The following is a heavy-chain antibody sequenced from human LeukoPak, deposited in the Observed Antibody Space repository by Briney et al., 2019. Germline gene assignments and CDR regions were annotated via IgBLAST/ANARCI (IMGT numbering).Heavy chain of an antibody. Sequence: LSETLSLTCTVSGGSISSSSYYWGWIRQPPGKGLEGIWSIYHSGSTYYNPSLKSRVTISVDTSKNQFSLKLSSVTAADTAVYYCARDGAHKNHYYSYYYMDVWGKGTTVTVSS. D-gene: IGHD3-16*01. V-gene: IGHV4-39*07. CDR3: ARDGAHKNHYYSYYYMDV. CDR2: IYHSGST. CDR1: GGSISSSSYY. J-gene: IGHJ6*03.